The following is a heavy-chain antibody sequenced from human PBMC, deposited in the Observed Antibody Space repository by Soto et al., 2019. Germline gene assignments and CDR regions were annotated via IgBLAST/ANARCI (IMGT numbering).Heavy chain of an antibody. CDR1: GFTFSSYT. CDR2: VSGSGSST. J-gene: IGHJ4*02. CDR3: AIPPDYNWNDY. V-gene: IGHV3-23*01. D-gene: IGHD1-20*01. Sequence: GGSLRLSCAASGFTFSSYTMSWVRQAPGKGLEWISAVSGSGSSTYYADSVKGRFTISRDNSKDTLYLQMNNLRAEDTAVYYCAIPPDYNWNDYWGQGTLVTGSS.